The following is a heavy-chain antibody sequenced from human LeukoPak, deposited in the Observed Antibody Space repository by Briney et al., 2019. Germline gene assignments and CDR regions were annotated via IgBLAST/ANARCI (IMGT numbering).Heavy chain of an antibody. CDR2: IYYSGST. Sequence: KPSETLSLTCTVSGYSISSGYYWAWIRQPPGKGLEWIGSIYYSGSTYYNPSLKSRVTISVDTSKNQFSLKLSSVTAADTAVYYCARGGAAAGPIDYWGQGTLVTVSS. CDR3: ARGGAAAGPIDY. J-gene: IGHJ4*02. CDR1: GYSISSGYY. V-gene: IGHV4-38-2*02. D-gene: IGHD6-13*01.